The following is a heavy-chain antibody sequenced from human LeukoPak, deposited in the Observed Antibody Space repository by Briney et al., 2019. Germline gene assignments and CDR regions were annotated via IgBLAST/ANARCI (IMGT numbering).Heavy chain of an antibody. V-gene: IGHV4-59*08. CDR3: ARHLGEGTYPMDR. CDR1: GASITDYY. Sequence: SETLSLTCTVSGASITDYYWSWIRPTPEMGLEYIGYIHISGKTYNNPSLKGRVTVSLDTSQNQFSLKLTPVTAADTAVYFCARHLGEGTYPMDRWGQGILVTVSS. D-gene: IGHD1-26*01. CDR2: IHISGKT. J-gene: IGHJ5*02.